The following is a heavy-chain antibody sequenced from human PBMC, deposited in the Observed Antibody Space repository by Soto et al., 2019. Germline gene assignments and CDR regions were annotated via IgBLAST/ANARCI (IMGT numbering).Heavy chain of an antibody. CDR2: ISSDGFTQ. CDR3: ARAPTSRFDY. V-gene: IGHV3-30*09. Sequence: QVPLVESGGGVVQPGRSMRLSCAASGFTCSTFAMHWVRRAPGRGLEWVAVISSDGFTQYYADSIRGRFAISRDNSKNTLYLQMNSLRGEDTAVYYCARAPTSRFDYWGPGTLVTVSA. J-gene: IGHJ4*02. CDR1: GFTCSTFA.